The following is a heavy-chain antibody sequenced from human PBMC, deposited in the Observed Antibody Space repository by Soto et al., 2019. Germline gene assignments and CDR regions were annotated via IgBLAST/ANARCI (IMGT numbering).Heavy chain of an antibody. D-gene: IGHD5-18*01. CDR2: IIPIFGTA. J-gene: IGHJ4*02. V-gene: IGHV1-69*13. CDR1: GGTFSSYA. CDR3: ARAQAPAMAFDY. Sequence: GASVKVSCKASGGTFSSYAISWVRQAPGQGLEWMGGIIPIFGTANYARKFQGRVTITADESTSTAYMELSSLRSEDTAVYYCARAQAPAMAFDYWGQGTLVTVSS.